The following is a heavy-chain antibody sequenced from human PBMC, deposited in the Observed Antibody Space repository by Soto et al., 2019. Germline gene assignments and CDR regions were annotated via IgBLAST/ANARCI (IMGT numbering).Heavy chain of an antibody. V-gene: IGHV3-23*04. Sequence: DVQLVDSGGGLVQPGGSLRLSCAASGFTFSNYALSWVRQAPGKGLEWVSPVSATAGTTYYTDAVKGRFTISRDNSRHTVYLQMTSLRADETAVYYCANDRLAGGVDYWGQGTLVTVSS. J-gene: IGHJ4*02. D-gene: IGHD3-16*01. CDR2: VSATAGTT. CDR3: ANDRLAGGVDY. CDR1: GFTFSNYA.